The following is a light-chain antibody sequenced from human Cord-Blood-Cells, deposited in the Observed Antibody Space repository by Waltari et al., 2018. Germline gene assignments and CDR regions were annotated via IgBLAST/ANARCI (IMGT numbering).Light chain of an antibody. CDR1: QSISSY. CDR3: QQSYSTPLT. J-gene: IGKJ3*01. CDR2: AAS. V-gene: IGKV1-39*01. Sequence: DIQMNQSPSSLSASVGDRVTITCRASQSISSYLNWYQQKPGKAPKLLIYAASSLQSGVTSRFSGSGSGTDFTLTISSLQPEDFATYYCQQSYSTPLTFGPGTKVDIK.